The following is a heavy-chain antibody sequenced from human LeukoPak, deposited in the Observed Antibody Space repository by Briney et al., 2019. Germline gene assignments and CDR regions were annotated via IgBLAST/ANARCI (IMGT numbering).Heavy chain of an antibody. CDR2: ISSSSSYI. CDR3: ARVGGLVGATRLPDY. V-gene: IGHV3-21*01. D-gene: IGHD1-26*01. Sequence: GGSLRLSCAASGFTFSSYSMNWVRQAPGKGLEWVSSISSSSSYIYYADSVKGRFTISRDNAKNSLYLQMNSLRAEGTAVYYCARVGGLVGATRLPDYWGQGTLVTVSS. J-gene: IGHJ4*02. CDR1: GFTFSSYS.